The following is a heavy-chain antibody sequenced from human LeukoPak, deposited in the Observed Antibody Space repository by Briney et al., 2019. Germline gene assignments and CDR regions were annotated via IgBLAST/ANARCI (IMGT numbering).Heavy chain of an antibody. CDR1: GGSISSGSYY. V-gene: IGHV4-61*02. CDR3: ARDGRYPDFWSGYVFDY. J-gene: IGHJ4*02. D-gene: IGHD3-3*01. CDR2: IYTSGST. Sequence: ASQTLSLTCTVSGGSISSGSYYWRWIRQPTGKGLEWIGRIYTSGSTNYNPSLKSRVTISVDTSKNQFSLKLSSVTAADTAVYYCARDGRYPDFWSGYVFDYWGQGTLVTVSS.